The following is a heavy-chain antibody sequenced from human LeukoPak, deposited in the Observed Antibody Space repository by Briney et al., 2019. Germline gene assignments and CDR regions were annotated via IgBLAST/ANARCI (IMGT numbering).Heavy chain of an antibody. CDR2: ISGSGGST. V-gene: IGHV3-23*01. J-gene: IGHJ4*02. D-gene: IGHD2-2*01. CDR3: AKDMGYCSSATRYGLDY. Sequence: ISGSGGSTYYADSVKGRFTISRDNSKNTLFLQMNSLRAEDTAIYYCAKDMGYCSSATRYGLDYWGQGTLVTVSS.